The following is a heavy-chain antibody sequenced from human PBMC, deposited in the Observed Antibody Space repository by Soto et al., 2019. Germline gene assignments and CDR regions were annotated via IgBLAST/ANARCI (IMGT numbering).Heavy chain of an antibody. CDR2: ISAYNGNT. Sequence: SVKFCCKACGYTFTSYGISWVQQAPGQGLEWMGWISAYNGNTNYAQKLQGRVTMTTDTSTSTAYMELRSLRSDDTALYYCARGSSGWYSNWFDPWGQGTLLTVSS. J-gene: IGHJ5*02. D-gene: IGHD6-19*01. V-gene: IGHV1-18*01. CDR3: ARGSSGWYSNWFDP. CDR1: GYTFTSYG.